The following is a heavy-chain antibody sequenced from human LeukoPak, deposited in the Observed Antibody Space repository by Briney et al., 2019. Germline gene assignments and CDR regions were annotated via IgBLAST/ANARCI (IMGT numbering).Heavy chain of an antibody. CDR3: ANRGYGGYDSY. J-gene: IGHJ4*02. CDR1: GFNFVNYA. Sequence: GGSLRLSCAASGFNFVNYAMHWVRQAPGKGLDWVALISYDGSFQSYADSVKGRFTISRDNSKNTLYLQMNSLRAEDTAVYYCANRGYGGYDSYWGQGTLVTVSS. V-gene: IGHV3-30*04. D-gene: IGHD5-12*01. CDR2: ISYDGSFQ.